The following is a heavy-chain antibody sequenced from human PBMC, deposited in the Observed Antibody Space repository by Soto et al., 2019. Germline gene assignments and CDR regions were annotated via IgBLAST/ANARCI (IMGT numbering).Heavy chain of an antibody. CDR2: INPNSGGT. CDR1: GYTFTGYY. CDR3: ARARGDGGIVATGYGMDV. V-gene: IGHV1-2*02. J-gene: IGHJ6*02. Sequence: ASVKVSCKASGYTFTGYYMHWVRQAPGQGLEWMGWINPNSGGTNYAQKFQGRVTMTRDTSISTAYMELSRLRSDDTAVYYCARARGDGGIVATGYGMDVWGQGTTVTVSS. D-gene: IGHD5-12*01.